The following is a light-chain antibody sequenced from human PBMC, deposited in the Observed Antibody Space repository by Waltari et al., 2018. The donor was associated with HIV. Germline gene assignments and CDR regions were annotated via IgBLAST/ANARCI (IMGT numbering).Light chain of an antibody. V-gene: IGKV4-1*01. CDR3: QQYYSTPSIT. CDR1: QEVLYSSNNKHY. J-gene: IGKJ5*01. CDR2: WAS. Sequence: DILVTQLADTLAVSLAAGSIINCKSSQEVLYSSNNKHYLAWYQKQPGQPPKLLIYWASTRESGVPDRFSGSGSGTDFTLTISSLQAEDVAVYYCQQYYSTPSITFGQGTRLEIK.